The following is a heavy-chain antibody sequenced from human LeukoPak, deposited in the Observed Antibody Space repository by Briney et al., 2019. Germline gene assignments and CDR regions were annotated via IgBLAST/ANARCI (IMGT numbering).Heavy chain of an antibody. CDR2: ISGSGGST. V-gene: IGHV3-23*01. CDR1: GFTFSSYA. D-gene: IGHD1-26*01. CDR3: ANRPRREPIEY. J-gene: IGHJ4*02. Sequence: TGGSLRLSCAASGFTFSSYAMSWVRQAPGKGLEWVSAISGSGGSTYYADSVKGRFTNSRDNSKNTLYLQMNSLRAEDTAVYYCANRPRREPIEYWGQGTLVTVSS.